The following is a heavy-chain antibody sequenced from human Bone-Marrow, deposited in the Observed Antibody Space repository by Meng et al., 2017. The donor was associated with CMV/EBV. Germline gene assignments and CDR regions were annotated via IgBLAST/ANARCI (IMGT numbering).Heavy chain of an antibody. CDR1: GGSFIGFD. CDR2: INHSGGT. V-gene: IGHV4-34*01. CDR3: ARAQAVAGRFCVY. D-gene: IGHD6-19*01. J-gene: IGHJ4*02. Sequence: PQWGACRLNPSEPLYLTCAVYGGSFIGFDWSWIRQPPGKGLEWIGEINHSGGTNYNPSLKSRVTISVDTSKNQFSLKLSSGTAADTAVYYCARAQAVAGRFCVYWGQGTLVTVSS.